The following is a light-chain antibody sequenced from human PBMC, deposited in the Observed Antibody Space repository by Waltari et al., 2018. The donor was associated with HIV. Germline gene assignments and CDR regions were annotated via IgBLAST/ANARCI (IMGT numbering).Light chain of an antibody. Sequence: QSLLTQSPSASGTPGQRVNISCFGTSSNIGSRSVNWYQHFPGTPPKLLLFSNTERPSGVPDRFSGSKSGTSASLAISGLHSQDEADYYCSAWDVTLNGLVFGGGTRLSVL. CDR2: SNT. CDR1: SSNIGSRS. CDR3: SAWDVTLNGLV. V-gene: IGLV1-44*01. J-gene: IGLJ2*01.